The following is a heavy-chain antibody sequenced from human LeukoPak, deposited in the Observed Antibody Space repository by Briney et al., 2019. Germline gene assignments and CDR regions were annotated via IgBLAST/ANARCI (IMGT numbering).Heavy chain of an antibody. V-gene: IGHV4-34*01. Sequence: ASETLSLTCAVYGGSLSGFYRSWIRQPPGKGLEWIGEVSDRGGTNYNPSLMSRVTISIDKSKNQFSLRLTTVTAADTAVYYCARRLYDYIYGMDVWGQGTTVTVSS. CDR3: ARRLYDYIYGMDV. CDR1: GGSLSGFY. CDR2: VSDRGGT. D-gene: IGHD3-9*01. J-gene: IGHJ6*02.